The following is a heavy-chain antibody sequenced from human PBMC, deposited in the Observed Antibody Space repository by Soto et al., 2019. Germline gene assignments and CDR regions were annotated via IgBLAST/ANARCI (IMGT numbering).Heavy chain of an antibody. CDR2: IYYSGST. D-gene: IGHD3-22*01. CDR1: GGSISSGGYY. V-gene: IGHV4-31*03. CDR3: ARDKNAPHSSGYYGDAFDI. J-gene: IGHJ3*02. Sequence: SVTLSLTYTVSGGSISSGGYYWSWIRQHPGKGLEWIGYIYYSGSTYYNPSLKSRVTISVDTSKNQFSLKLSSVTAADTAVYYCARDKNAPHSSGYYGDAFDIWGQGTMVTVSS.